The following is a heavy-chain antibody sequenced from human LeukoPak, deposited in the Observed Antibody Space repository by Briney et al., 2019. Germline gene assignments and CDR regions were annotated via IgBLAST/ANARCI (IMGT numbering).Heavy chain of an antibody. Sequence: ASVRVSCKASGYSFSDNYVHWVRQAPGQGLEYMGWINAKSGDTNFSQRFKGRVTMTSDTSIRTAYMEMKKLRSDDTAVYFCARGKDDSTGHYDAFDIWGHGTMVTVSS. CDR1: GYSFSDNY. CDR3: ARGKDDSTGHYDAFDI. D-gene: IGHD3-22*01. V-gene: IGHV1-2*02. CDR2: INAKSGDT. J-gene: IGHJ3*02.